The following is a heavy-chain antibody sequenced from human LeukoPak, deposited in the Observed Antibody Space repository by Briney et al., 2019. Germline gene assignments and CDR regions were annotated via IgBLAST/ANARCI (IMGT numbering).Heavy chain of an antibody. D-gene: IGHD3-3*01. Sequence: GGSLRLSCAASGFTFSSYWMHWVRQAPGKGLEWVSGISGSGGNTYYADSVKGRFAISRDNPKNTLYLQMNSLRAEDTAVYYCAKGTSFAVVTQGGNFDYWGQGTLVTVSS. CDR1: GFTFSSYW. CDR2: ISGSGGNT. J-gene: IGHJ4*02. CDR3: AKGTSFAVVTQGGNFDY. V-gene: IGHV3-23*01.